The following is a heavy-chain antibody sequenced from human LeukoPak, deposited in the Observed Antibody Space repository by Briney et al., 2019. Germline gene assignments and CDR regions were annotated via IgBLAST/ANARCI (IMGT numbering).Heavy chain of an antibody. CDR2: INPIFGTA. CDR1: GGTFSSYA. Sequence: GASVKVTCKASGGTFSSYAISWVRQAPGQGLEWMGRINPIFGTANYAQKFQGRVTITADKSTSTAYMELSSLRSEDTAVYYCARGKVTAIPYNWFDPWGQGTLVTVSS. CDR3: ARGKVTAIPYNWFDP. V-gene: IGHV1-69*06. D-gene: IGHD2-21*02. J-gene: IGHJ5*02.